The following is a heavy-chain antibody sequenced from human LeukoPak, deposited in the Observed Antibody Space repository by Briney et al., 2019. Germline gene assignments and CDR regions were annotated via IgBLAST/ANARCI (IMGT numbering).Heavy chain of an antibody. D-gene: IGHD3-22*01. CDR2: IRSKANSYAT. CDR1: GFTFSGSA. V-gene: IGHV3-73*01. CDR3: TRPHYYDSSGYSDY. J-gene: IGHJ4*02. Sequence: GGSLRLSCAASGFTFSGSAMHWVRQASGKGLEWVGRIRSKANSYATAYAASVKGRFTISRDDSKNTAYLQMNSLKTEDTAVYYCTRPHYYDSSGYSDYWGQGTLATVSS.